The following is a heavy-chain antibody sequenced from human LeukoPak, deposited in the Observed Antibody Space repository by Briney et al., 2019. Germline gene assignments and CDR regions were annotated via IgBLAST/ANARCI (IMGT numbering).Heavy chain of an antibody. CDR2: ISSSSNYI. V-gene: IGHV3-21*01. CDR1: GFTFSIYS. CDR3: ARAGPADY. Sequence: PGGSLRPSCAASGFTFSIYSMNWVRQAPGKGLEWVSSISSSSNYIYYADSVKGRFAISRDNAKNPLYLQMNSLRAEDTAVYYCARAGPADYWGQGTLVTVSS. J-gene: IGHJ4*02.